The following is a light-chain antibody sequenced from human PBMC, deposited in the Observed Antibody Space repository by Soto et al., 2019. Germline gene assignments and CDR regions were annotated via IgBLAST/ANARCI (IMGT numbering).Light chain of an antibody. J-gene: IGKJ1*01. V-gene: IGKV1-27*01. CDR2: AAS. CDR3: QKYNRAPRT. Sequence: DIQMTQSPSSLSASVGDRVTITCRASQGISHYLAWYQQKPGKVPKLLIYAASTLQSGVPSRFSGSGSGTEFTRTISSLQHEDVATYYCQKYNRAPRTVGQGPKVEIK. CDR1: QGISHY.